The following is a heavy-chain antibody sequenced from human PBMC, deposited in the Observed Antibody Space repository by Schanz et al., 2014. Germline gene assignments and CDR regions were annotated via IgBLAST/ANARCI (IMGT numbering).Heavy chain of an antibody. CDR1: GFTFSSYA. CDR3: ARDHTTESYYSAGPPIDY. J-gene: IGHJ4*02. CDR2: ILGLASTT. Sequence: EVQLLESGGGLVQPGGSLRLSCAASGFTFSSYAMSWVRQVPGKGLEWVSAILGLASTTYYADSVKGRFTISRDNSKNLLYLQMNSLRAEDTAVYYCARDHTTESYYSAGPPIDYWGQGTLLTVSS. D-gene: IGHD1-26*01. V-gene: IGHV3-23*01.